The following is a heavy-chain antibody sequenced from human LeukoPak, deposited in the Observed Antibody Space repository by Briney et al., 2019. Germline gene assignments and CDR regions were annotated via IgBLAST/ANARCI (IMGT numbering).Heavy chain of an antibody. J-gene: IGHJ3*02. D-gene: IGHD3-16*01. Sequence: SETLSLTCAVYGGSFSGYYWSWLRQPPGKGLEWIGEINHSGSTNYNPSLKSRVTISVDTSKNQFSLKLSSVTAAAPVVHYEARGPLLWPGRVFVIWGRRPVVSVSS. V-gene: IGHV4-34*01. CDR3: ARGPLLWPGRVFVI. CDR2: INHSGST. CDR1: GGSFSGYY.